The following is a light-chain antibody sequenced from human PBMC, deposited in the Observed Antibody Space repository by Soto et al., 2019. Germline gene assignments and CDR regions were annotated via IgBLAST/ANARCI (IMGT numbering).Light chain of an antibody. CDR1: QSISNW. V-gene: IGKV1-5*03. CDR2: TAS. CDR3: QQYDTYWT. J-gene: IGKJ1*01. Sequence: DIPMTQSPSTLSASVGDRVTITCRASQSISNWLAWYQQKPGKAPKLLIYTASSLESGVPSRFTGSGSGTEFTLTISSLQPDDFATYYCQQYDTYWTFGQGTKVVIK.